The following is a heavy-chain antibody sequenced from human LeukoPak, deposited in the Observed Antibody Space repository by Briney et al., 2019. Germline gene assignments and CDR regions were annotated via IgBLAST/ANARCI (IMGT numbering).Heavy chain of an antibody. Sequence: GGPLSLPVAPPELTFVTYAMHWVRRPPGKGLEGGPHINLDGRDTYYVDSVKGRFTISRDNAQNSMYLQMNRLRVEDTAVYYCTSWGDTTAEYFQRWGQGTLVTVSS. D-gene: IGHD2-21*02. V-gene: IGHV3-7*01. J-gene: IGHJ1*01. CDR1: ELTFVTYA. CDR2: INLDGRDT. CDR3: TSWGDTTAEYFQR.